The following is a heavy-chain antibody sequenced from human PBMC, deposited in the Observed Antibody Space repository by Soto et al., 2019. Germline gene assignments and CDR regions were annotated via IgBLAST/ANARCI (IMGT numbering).Heavy chain of an antibody. V-gene: IGHV4-61*08. D-gene: IGHD2-21*01. J-gene: IGHJ6*02. Sequence: PSVTLSLSCTVADGSVVGVGDHWSCIRKPPGKGLEWIGYIYYSGSTNYNPSLKSRVTISVDTSKNQFSLKLSSVTAADTAVYYCARDDSSRIYYYGMDVWGQGTTVTVS. CDR1: DGSVVGVGDH. CDR2: IYYSGST. CDR3: ARDDSSRIYYYGMDV.